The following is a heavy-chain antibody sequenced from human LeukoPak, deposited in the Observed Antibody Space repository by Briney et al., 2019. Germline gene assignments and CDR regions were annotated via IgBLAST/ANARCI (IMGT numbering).Heavy chain of an antibody. D-gene: IGHD3-22*01. J-gene: IGHJ4*02. CDR2: ISYSGTTK. CDR3: VREGYYDSSGYLGVFDY. CDR1: GFTFSSYE. V-gene: IGHV3-48*03. Sequence: RGSLRLSCSASGFTFSSYEMNWVRQAPGKGPEWVSYISYSGTTKSYADSVKGRFTISRDNAKNSMYLQMTSLRAEDTAVYYCVREGYYDSSGYLGVFDYWGQGNLVTVSS.